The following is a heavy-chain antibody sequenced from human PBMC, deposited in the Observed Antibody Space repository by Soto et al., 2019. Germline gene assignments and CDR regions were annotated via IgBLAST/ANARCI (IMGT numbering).Heavy chain of an antibody. D-gene: IGHD2-15*01. CDR3: ARDGGTPKSPEAFDY. V-gene: IGHV3-30-3*01. J-gene: IGHJ4*02. Sequence: QVQLVESGGGVVQPGRSLRLSCAASGFTFSSYAMHWVRQAPGKGLGWVAVILYDGSNKYYADSVKGRFTISRDNSKKTLYLQMNSLRAEDTAVYYCARDGGTPKSPEAFDYWGQGTLVTVSS. CDR2: ILYDGSNK. CDR1: GFTFSSYA.